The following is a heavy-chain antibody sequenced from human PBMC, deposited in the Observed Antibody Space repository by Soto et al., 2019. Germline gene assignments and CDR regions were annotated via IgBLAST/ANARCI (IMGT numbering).Heavy chain of an antibody. Sequence: SETLSLTCAVSGYSISSGVYWGWIRQPPGKGLEWIGTIDGGGITYYNPSLKSRVTISIDTSKNHFSLRLSSVTATDTAVYFCAIGNPDWFDPWGPGTLVTVSS. CDR1: GYSISSGVY. CDR2: IDGGGIT. V-gene: IGHV4-38-2*01. J-gene: IGHJ5*02. D-gene: IGHD1-1*01. CDR3: AIGNPDWFDP.